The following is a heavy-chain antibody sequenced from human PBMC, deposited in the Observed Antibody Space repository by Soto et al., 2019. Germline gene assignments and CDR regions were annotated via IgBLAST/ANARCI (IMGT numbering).Heavy chain of an antibody. J-gene: IGHJ3*02. CDR2: FIPIFGTA. Sequence: QVQLVQSGAEGKKPGSSVKVSCKASGGTFSSYAISWVRQAPGQGLEWMGEFIPIFGTANYAQKFQGRVTITADESTSTAYLEMSSLRFEDTAVYYCARSSSRITMRLDIWGQGTMVTVSS. CDR3: ARSSSRITMRLDI. CDR1: GGTFSSYA. D-gene: IGHD3-10*01. V-gene: IGHV1-69*01.